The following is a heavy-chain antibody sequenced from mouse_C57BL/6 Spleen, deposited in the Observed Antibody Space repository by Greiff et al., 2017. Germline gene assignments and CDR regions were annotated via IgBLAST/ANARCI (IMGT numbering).Heavy chain of an antibody. CDR3: ARSTVDWYFGV. CDR1: GYAFSSYW. CDR2: IYPGDGDT. J-gene: IGHJ1*01. V-gene: IGHV1-80*01. Sequence: QVQLQQSGAELVKPGASVTISCKASGYAFSSYWMNWVKQRPGTGLEWIGQIYPGDGDTNYNGKFKGKATLTADKSSSTAYMQLSSLTSEDSAVYFCARSTVDWYFGVWGAVTTVSIST. D-gene: IGHD1-1*01.